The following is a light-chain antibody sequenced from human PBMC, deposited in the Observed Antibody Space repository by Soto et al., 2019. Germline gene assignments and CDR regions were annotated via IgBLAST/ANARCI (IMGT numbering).Light chain of an antibody. CDR1: RSDIGTYDL. Sequence: QSALTQPASVSGSLGQSITISCTGTRSDIGTYDLVSWYQQHPGKVPQLMIFDVTNRPSGVSDRFSGSKSSSTASLTISGLQAEDEAHYYCSSYTTSSTVVIGGGTKLTVL. CDR2: DVT. CDR3: SSYTTSSTVV. V-gene: IGLV2-14*03. J-gene: IGLJ2*01.